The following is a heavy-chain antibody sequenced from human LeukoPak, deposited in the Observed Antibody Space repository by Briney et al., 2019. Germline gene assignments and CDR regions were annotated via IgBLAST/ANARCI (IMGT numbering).Heavy chain of an antibody. Sequence: GGSLRLSCAASGFTFSSYAMTWVRQAPGKGLEWVSTISNSGGSTYYADSVKGRFTISRDNSKNTLYLHMNSLRDGDTAVYYCAKDLRIQLWAYYFDYWGQGTLVTVSS. D-gene: IGHD5-18*01. V-gene: IGHV3-23*01. CDR3: AKDLRIQLWAYYFDY. CDR1: GFTFSSYA. J-gene: IGHJ4*02. CDR2: ISNSGGST.